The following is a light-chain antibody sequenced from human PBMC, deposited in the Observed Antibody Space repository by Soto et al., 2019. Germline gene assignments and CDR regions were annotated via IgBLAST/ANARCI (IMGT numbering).Light chain of an antibody. CDR2: GAS. CDR1: QSVSSNY. J-gene: IGKJ1*01. CDR3: QQYGGLPRT. V-gene: IGKV3-20*01. Sequence: EIVLTQSPGTVSLSPGERATLSCRASQSVSSNYLAWYQQKPGQAPRLLIYGASSRSTGIPDRFSGSGSGTDFALTISRLEPEDFAVYYCQQYGGLPRTLDKGTKVE.